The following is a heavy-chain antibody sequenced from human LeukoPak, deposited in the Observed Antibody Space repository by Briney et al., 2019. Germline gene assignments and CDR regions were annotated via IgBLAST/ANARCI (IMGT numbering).Heavy chain of an antibody. CDR3: ARGYCSGGPCLYPFYYYMDV. Sequence: GASVKVSCKASGGTFSSYAISWVRQAPGQGLEWMGGIVPIFGTTNHAQKSQGRVTITADKSTSTAYMELSSLRSEDTAVYYCARGYCSGGPCLYPFYYYMDVWGKGTTVTVSS. V-gene: IGHV1-69*06. CDR2: IVPIFGTT. CDR1: GGTFSSYA. J-gene: IGHJ6*03. D-gene: IGHD2-15*01.